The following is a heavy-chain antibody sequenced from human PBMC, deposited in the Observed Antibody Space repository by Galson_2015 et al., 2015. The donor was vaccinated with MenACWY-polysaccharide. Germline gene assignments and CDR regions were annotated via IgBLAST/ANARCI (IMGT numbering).Heavy chain of an antibody. CDR2: IRPDGGDK. V-gene: IGHV3-7*01. CDR3: ARHYADCTWWFDP. Sequence: SLRLSCAASGLSLSSYWMSWVRQAPEKGLEWVAFIRPDGGDKQYVDSVKGRFTISRDNAKNSLYLQMNTLRLEDTAVYYCARHYADCTWWFDPWGQGTRVTVSS. CDR1: GLSLSSYW. J-gene: IGHJ5*02. D-gene: IGHD2-8*01.